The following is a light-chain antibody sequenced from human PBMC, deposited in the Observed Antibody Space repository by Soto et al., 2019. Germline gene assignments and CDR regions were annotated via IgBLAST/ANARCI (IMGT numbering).Light chain of an antibody. CDR3: QQYHTDWT. J-gene: IGKJ1*01. CDR1: ESIDNW. Sequence: DVQINQSPSTLSASVEDTVTITCRASESIDNWLAWYQQKPGKAPKLLIFAASTLVRGVPSRFSGRGSGTEFTLTISSLQADDYATFYCQQYHTDWTFGQGTMVDIK. CDR2: AAS. V-gene: IGKV1-5*01.